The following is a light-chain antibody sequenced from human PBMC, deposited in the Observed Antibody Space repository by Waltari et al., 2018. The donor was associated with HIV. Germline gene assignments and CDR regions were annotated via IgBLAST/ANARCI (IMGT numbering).Light chain of an antibody. V-gene: IGLV1-44*01. CDR1: TSNIGSNT. CDR2: SNH. Sequence: QSVLTQPPSASGTPGQRVIISCSGSTSNIGSNTVTWYQQLPGTAPKLLIYSNHQRASGVPYRFSGSKSGTSASRAISGLQSADEADYYCAAWDDSMNGVLFGGGTKLTVL. CDR3: AAWDDSMNGVL. J-gene: IGLJ2*01.